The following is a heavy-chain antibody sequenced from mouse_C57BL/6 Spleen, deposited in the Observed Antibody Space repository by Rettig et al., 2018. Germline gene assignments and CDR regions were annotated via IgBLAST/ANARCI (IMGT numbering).Heavy chain of an antibody. V-gene: IGHV5-16*01. CDR1: GFTFSDYY. J-gene: IGHJ2*01. CDR3: ARSYYSNYYFDY. D-gene: IGHD2-5*01. CDR2: INYDGSST. Sequence: GSSMKLSCTASGFTFSDYYMAWVRQVPEKGLEWVANINYDGSSTYYLDSLKSRFIISRDNAKNILYLQMSSLKSEDTATYYCARSYYSNYYFDYWGQGTTLTVSS.